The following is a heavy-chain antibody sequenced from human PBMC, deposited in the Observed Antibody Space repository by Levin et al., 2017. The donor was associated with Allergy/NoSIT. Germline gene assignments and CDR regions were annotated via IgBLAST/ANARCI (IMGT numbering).Heavy chain of an antibody. CDR2: ISYDGSNR. CDR3: ASITPPSDY. CDR1: GFTFSTYA. D-gene: IGHD1-20*01. J-gene: IGHJ4*02. Sequence: GESLKISCVASGFTFSTYAMHWVRQAPGKGLEWVAVISYDGSNRYYADSVKGRFTISRDNSNNTLYLQMNSLRAEDTAVYYCASITPPSDYWGQGTLVTVSS. V-gene: IGHV3-30-3*01.